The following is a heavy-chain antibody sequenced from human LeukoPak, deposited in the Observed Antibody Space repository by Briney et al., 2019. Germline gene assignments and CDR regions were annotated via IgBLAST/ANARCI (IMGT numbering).Heavy chain of an antibody. CDR1: GFTFSDYY. V-gene: IGHV3-11*01. Sequence: AGGSLRLSCAASGFTFSDYYMSWIRQAPGKGPEWVSYISSSGNIIYYADSVKGRFTISRDNAKNSLYLQMNSLRAEDTAVYYCARRRYNWNAIDYWGQGTLVTVSS. CDR2: ISSSGNII. J-gene: IGHJ4*02. CDR3: ARRRYNWNAIDY. D-gene: IGHD1-20*01.